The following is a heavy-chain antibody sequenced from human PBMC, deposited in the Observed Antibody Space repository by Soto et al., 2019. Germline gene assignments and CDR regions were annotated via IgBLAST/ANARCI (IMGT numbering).Heavy chain of an antibody. V-gene: IGHV3-21*01. D-gene: IGHD2-15*01. Sequence: GGSLRLSCAASGFTFSSYSMNWVRQAPGKGLEWVSSISSSSYIYYADSVKGRFTISRDNAKNSLYLQMNSLRAEDTAVYYCARVVVAATHDAFDIWGQGTMVTVSS. CDR3: ARVVVAATHDAFDI. J-gene: IGHJ3*02. CDR1: GFTFSSYS. CDR2: ISSSSYI.